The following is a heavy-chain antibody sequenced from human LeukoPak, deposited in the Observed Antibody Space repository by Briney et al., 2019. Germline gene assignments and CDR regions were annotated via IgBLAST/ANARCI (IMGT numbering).Heavy chain of an antibody. J-gene: IGHJ4*02. D-gene: IGHD3-9*01. Sequence: PSETLSLTCAVYGGSFSGYYWSWIRQPPGKGLEWIGEVNQSGSTNYNPSLKSRVTISVDTSKNQFSLKLSSVTAADTAVYYCARDHPYYDILTGYYKAYYFDYWGQGTLVTVSS. CDR3: ARDHPYYDILTGYYKAYYFDY. CDR1: GGSFSGYY. CDR2: VNQSGST. V-gene: IGHV4-34*01.